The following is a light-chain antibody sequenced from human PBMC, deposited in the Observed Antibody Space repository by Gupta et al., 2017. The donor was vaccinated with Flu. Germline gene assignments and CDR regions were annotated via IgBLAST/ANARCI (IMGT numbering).Light chain of an antibody. CDR1: SSNIGKYP. J-gene: IGLJ2*01. CDR2: FSA. CDR3: ATWDASLDGLV. Sequence: QSVLTQPPSVSEAPRQEVTISCSGSSSNIGKYPVTWYQHLPGKAPKLLIYFSALLPSGVSGRFSASKSGSSASLTISGLQSEDEGDYYCATWDASLDGLVFGGGTRVIVL. V-gene: IGLV1-36*01.